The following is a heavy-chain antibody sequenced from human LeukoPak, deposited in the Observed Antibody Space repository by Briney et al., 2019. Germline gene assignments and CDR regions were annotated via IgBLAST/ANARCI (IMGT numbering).Heavy chain of an antibody. J-gene: IGHJ5*02. CDR1: GGSFSGYY. D-gene: IGHD6-25*01. CDR3: ARGRPLWFDP. CDR2: INHSGST. Sequence: TASETLSLTCAVYGGSFSGYYWSWIRQPPGKGLEWIGEINHSGSTNYNPSLKSRVTISVDTSKNQFSLKLSSVTAADTAVYYCARGRPLWFDPWAREPWSPSPQ. V-gene: IGHV4-34*01.